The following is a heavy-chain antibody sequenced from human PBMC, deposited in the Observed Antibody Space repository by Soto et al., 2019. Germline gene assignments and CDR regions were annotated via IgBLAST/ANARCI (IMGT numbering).Heavy chain of an antibody. CDR1: GFSFSDYA. CDR3: ATIFIRRFDY. Sequence: GGSLRLSCAASGFSFSDYAMTWVRQPPGMGLEWVSSITASGGSTYYADSVKGRFIISRDNPKNTLYLQMNSLGAKDTAVYFCATIFIRRFDYWGQGTLVTVSS. D-gene: IGHD3-3*02. V-gene: IGHV3-23*01. CDR2: ITASGGST. J-gene: IGHJ4*02.